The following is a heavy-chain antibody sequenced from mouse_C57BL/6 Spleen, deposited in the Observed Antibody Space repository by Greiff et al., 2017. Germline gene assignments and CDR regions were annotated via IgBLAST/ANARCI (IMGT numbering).Heavy chain of an antibody. CDR2: IDPNSGGT. CDR1: GYTFTSYW. J-gene: IGHJ2*01. D-gene: IGHD1-1*01. CDR3: ARSGVLLRVSADY. Sequence: QQSCKASGYTFTSYWMHWVKQRPGRGLEWIGRIDPNSGGTKYNEKFKSKATLTVDKPSSTAYMQLSSLTSEDSAVYYCARSGVLLRVSADYWGQGTTLTVSS. V-gene: IGHV1-72*01.